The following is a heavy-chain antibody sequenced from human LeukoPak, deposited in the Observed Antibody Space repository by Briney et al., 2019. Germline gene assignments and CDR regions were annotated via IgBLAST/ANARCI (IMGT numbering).Heavy chain of an antibody. D-gene: IGHD6-13*01. CDR3: ARDLGIAAAGTFDY. J-gene: IGHJ4*02. Sequence: ASVKVSCKASGYTFTSYAMNWVRQAPGQGLEWMGWISAYNGNTNYAQKLQGRVTMTTDTSTSTAYMELRSLRSDDTAVYYCARDLGIAAAGTFDYWGQGTLVTVSS. V-gene: IGHV1-18*01. CDR2: ISAYNGNT. CDR1: GYTFTSYA.